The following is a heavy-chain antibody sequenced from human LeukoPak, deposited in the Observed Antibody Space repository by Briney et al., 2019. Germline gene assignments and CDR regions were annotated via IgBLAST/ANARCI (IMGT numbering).Heavy chain of an antibody. CDR1: GGSISSYY. CDR3: ARATYDFWSGYSYYYYGMDV. CDR2: IYYSGST. J-gene: IGHJ6*02. V-gene: IGHV4-59*01. D-gene: IGHD3-3*01. Sequence: TSETLSLTCTVSGGSISSYYWSWIRQPPGKGLEWIGYIYYSGSTNYNPSLKSRVTISVDTSKNQFSLKLSSVTAADTAVYYCARATYDFWSGYSYYYYGMDVWGQGTTVTVPS.